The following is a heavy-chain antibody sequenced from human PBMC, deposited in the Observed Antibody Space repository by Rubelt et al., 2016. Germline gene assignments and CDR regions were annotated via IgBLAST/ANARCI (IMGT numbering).Heavy chain of an antibody. CDR2: ISAYNGNT. D-gene: IGHD7-27*01. V-gene: IGHV1-18*04. CDR3: ARYLGIEGDFDY. CDR1: GYTFTSYY. Sequence: QVQLVQSGAEVKKPGASVKVSCKASGYTFTSYYMHWVRQAPGQGLEWMGWISAYNGNTNYDQKLQCRVTMTTDTSTSTACMELRSLRSDDTAVYYCARYLGIEGDFDYWGQGTLVTVSS. J-gene: IGHJ4*02.